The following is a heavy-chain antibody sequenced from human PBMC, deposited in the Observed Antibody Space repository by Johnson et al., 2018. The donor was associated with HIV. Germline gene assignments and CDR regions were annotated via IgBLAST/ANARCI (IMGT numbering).Heavy chain of an antibody. CDR3: AKDHIVVVTAKDAFDI. CDR2: ISFDGSNK. D-gene: IGHD2-21*02. J-gene: IGHJ3*02. V-gene: IGHV3-30*18. CDR1: GFTFNSYG. Sequence: QEQLVESGGGVVQPGRSLRLSCAASGFTFNSYGMHWVRQAPGQGLEWVAVISFDGSNKYYADSVKGRFTISRDNSKNTLYLQMNSLRAEDTAVYYCAKDHIVVVTAKDAFDIWGQGTMVTVSS.